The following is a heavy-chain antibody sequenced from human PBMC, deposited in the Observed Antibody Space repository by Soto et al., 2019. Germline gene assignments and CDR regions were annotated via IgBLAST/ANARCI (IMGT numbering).Heavy chain of an antibody. Sequence: LRLSCAASGFTFSSYAMIWVRQAPGKGLEWVSAISGSGGSTYYADSVKGRFTISRDNSKNTLYLQMNSLRAEDTAVYYCAKQLVSIAVAGTGYWGQGTLVTAPQ. CDR3: AKQLVSIAVAGTGY. V-gene: IGHV3-23*01. CDR2: ISGSGGST. CDR1: GFTFSSYA. D-gene: IGHD6-19*01. J-gene: IGHJ4*02.